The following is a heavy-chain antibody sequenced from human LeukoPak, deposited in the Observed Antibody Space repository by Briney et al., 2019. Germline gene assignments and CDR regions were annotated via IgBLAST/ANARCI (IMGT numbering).Heavy chain of an antibody. CDR1: GFTFSNYG. CDR3: AKDRVRGVIREDYFDY. V-gene: IGHV3-30*18. CDR2: ISYDGSNK. J-gene: IGHJ4*02. Sequence: PGGSLRLSCAASGFTFSNYGMHWVRQAPGKGLEWVAVISYDGSNKYYADSVKGRFTISRDNSKNTLYLQMNSLRAEDTAVYYCAKDRVRGVIREDYFDYWGQGTLVTVSS. D-gene: IGHD3-10*01.